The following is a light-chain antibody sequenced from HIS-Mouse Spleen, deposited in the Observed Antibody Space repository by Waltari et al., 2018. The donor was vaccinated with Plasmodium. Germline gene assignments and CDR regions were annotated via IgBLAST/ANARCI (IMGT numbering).Light chain of an antibody. CDR3: SSYAGSNNLEV. J-gene: IGLJ2*01. Sequence: QSALTQPPSASGSPGQSVTISCTGTSSDVGGYNYVSWYQQHPGKAPKLMIYEVRKLPSGVPDRFSGSKSGNTASLTVSGLQAEDEADYYCSSYAGSNNLEVFGGGTKLTVL. CDR1: SSDVGGYNY. CDR2: EVR. V-gene: IGLV2-8*01.